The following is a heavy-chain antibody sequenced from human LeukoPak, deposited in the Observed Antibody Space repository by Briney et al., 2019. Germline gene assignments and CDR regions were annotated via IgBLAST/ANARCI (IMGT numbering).Heavy chain of an antibody. V-gene: IGHV1-24*01. D-gene: IGHD3-10*01. J-gene: IGHJ4*02. Sequence: ASVKVSCKVSGAILIELSIHWVRQSPGKGLEWMGGFDSENGKTKAAQSFLDRVSLTEDTSLATAYMELRSLTSEDTAVYYCVTGSSERDYYESGTYYLGDSWGQGTVVTVSS. CDR3: VTGSSERDYYESGTYYLGDS. CDR1: GAILIELS. CDR2: FDSENGKT.